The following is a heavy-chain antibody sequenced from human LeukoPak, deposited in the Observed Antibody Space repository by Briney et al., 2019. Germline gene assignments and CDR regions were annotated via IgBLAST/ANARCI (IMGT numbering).Heavy chain of an antibody. V-gene: IGHV3-23*01. CDR1: GFNLSSSA. Sequence: GSPRLSRAGSGFNLSSSALDWVRPAPGKGAGGVSAISSSGGRAYYAGSVKGWFTISRDNSNNTMYLQMNRLRAEDTAVYYCAKWAEDNAFDIWGQGTMVTVSS. CDR2: ISSSGGRA. CDR3: AKWAEDNAFDI. J-gene: IGHJ3*02.